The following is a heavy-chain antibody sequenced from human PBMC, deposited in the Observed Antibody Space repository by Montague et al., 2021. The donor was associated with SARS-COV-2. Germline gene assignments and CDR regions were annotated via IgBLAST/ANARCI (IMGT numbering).Heavy chain of an antibody. D-gene: IGHD5-24*01. CDR2: IDPSDSYT. V-gene: IGHV5-10-1*01. CDR1: GYSFTSYW. Sequence: QSGAEVKKPGESLRISCKGSGYSFTSYWISWVRQMPGKGLELMGRIDPSDSYTNNSPSFQGHVTISSDKSISTAYLQWSSLKASDTAMYYCARHVKRWLQLARFDYWGQGTLVTVSS. CDR3: ARHVKRWLQLARFDY. J-gene: IGHJ4*02.